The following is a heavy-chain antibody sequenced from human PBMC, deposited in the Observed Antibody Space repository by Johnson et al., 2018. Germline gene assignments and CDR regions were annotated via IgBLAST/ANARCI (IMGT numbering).Heavy chain of an antibody. Sequence: RFTISRDNSKNTLYLQMNSLRAEDTAVYYCAKGAVTTFLRGNFDIWGQGTMVTVSS. CDR3: AKGAVTTFLRGNFDI. D-gene: IGHD4-17*01. J-gene: IGHJ3*02. V-gene: IGHV3-23*01.